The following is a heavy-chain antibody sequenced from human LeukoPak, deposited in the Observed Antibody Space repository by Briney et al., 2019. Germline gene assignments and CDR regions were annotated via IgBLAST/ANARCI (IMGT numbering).Heavy chain of an antibody. CDR1: GGSISSSTYH. CDR2: FYYSGST. CDR3: ARGGYYDSSGYYDFDY. D-gene: IGHD3-22*01. V-gene: IGHV4-39*07. Sequence: SETLSLTCTVPGGSISSSTYHWGWIRQPPGQGLEWIGSFYYSGSTFYNPSLKSRVTISVDTSKNQFSLKLTSVTAADTAVYYCARGGYYDSSGYYDFDYWGQGTLVTVSS. J-gene: IGHJ4*02.